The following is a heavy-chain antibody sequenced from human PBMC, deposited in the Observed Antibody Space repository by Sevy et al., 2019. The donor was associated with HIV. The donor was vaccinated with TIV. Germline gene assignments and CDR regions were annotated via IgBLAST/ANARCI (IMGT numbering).Heavy chain of an antibody. D-gene: IGHD3-22*01. J-gene: IGHJ3*02. Sequence: GGSLRLSCAASGFTFSSYSMNWVRQAPGKGLEWVSSISSSSSYIYYADSVKGRFTISRDNAKNSLYLQMNSLRAKDTAVYYCARDAWFYYDRKNAFDIWGQGTMVTVSS. CDR1: GFTFSSYS. CDR2: ISSSSSYI. CDR3: ARDAWFYYDRKNAFDI. V-gene: IGHV3-21*01.